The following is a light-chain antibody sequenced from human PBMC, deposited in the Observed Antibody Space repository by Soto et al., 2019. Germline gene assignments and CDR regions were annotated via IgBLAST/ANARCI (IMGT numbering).Light chain of an antibody. Sequence: EIVMTQSPATLSVSPGERATLSCRASQSVSSNLAWYQQKPGQAPRLLIYGASTRATGIPARFSGSGSGTEFPLTIRRLQSEDFAVYFCQQYNNWPITFGQGTRLEIK. J-gene: IGKJ5*01. CDR2: GAS. V-gene: IGKV3-15*01. CDR3: QQYNNWPIT. CDR1: QSVSSN.